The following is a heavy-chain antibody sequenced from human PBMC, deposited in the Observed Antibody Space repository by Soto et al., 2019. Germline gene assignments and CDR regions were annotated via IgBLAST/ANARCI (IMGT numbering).Heavy chain of an antibody. D-gene: IGHD3-3*01. CDR1: GYSFIDYW. CDR3: ARLGFGYDTSPPYYTALHYYGGDV. V-gene: IGHV5-51*01. Sequence: PGESLKISCKGSGYSFIDYWIAWVRQVPGKGLEWMGVIYPGDSDTRYSPSFQGHVTISADKSISTAYLQWSTLKASDTAKYYCARLGFGYDTSPPYYTALHYYGGDVGGKGTWVT. CDR2: IYPGDSDT. J-gene: IGHJ6*04.